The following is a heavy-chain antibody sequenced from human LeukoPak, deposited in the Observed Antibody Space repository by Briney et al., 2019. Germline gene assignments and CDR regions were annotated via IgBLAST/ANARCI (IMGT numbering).Heavy chain of an antibody. Sequence: GGSLRLSCAASGFTFSSYKMNWVRQAPGKGLEWVSSISSGVTYIYYADSLKGRFTISRDNAENSLYLQMNSLRAEDTAVYYCARVLDITGTIFDAFDIWGQGTMVTVSS. J-gene: IGHJ3*02. D-gene: IGHD1-20*01. CDR3: ARVLDITGTIFDAFDI. CDR2: ISSGVTYI. V-gene: IGHV3-21*01. CDR1: GFTFSSYK.